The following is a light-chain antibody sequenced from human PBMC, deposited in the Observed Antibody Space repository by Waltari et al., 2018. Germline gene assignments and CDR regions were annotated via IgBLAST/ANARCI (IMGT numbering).Light chain of an antibody. CDR3: QQYNSYSYS. J-gene: IGKJ2*03. V-gene: IGKV1-5*03. CDR1: QSVSSW. Sequence: IQMTQSPSTLSASVGDRVTITCRASQSVSSWLALYQQKPAKAPKLLIYKASNLESGVPSRFSGSGSGTEFTLTISSLQPDDFATYYCQQYNSYSYSFGQGTKLEIK. CDR2: KAS.